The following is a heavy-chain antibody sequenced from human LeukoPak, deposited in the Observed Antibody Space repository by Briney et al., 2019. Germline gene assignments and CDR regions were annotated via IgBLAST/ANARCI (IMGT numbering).Heavy chain of an antibody. CDR3: ARASRYQLINWFDP. CDR2: IYHSGST. CDR1: GYSISSGYY. D-gene: IGHD2-2*01. J-gene: IGHJ5*02. V-gene: IGHV4-38-2*01. Sequence: PSETLSLTCVASGYSISSGYYWGWIRQPPGKGLEWIGSIYHSGSTYYNPSLKSRVTISVDTSKNQFSLKLSSVTAADTAVYYCARASRYQLINWFDPWGQGTLVTVSS.